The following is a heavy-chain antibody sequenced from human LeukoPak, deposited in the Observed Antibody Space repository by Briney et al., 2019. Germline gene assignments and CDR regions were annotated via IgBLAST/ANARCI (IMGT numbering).Heavy chain of an antibody. Sequence: SETLSLTCAVDGGSFSGYYWSWIRQPPGKGLEWIGEINHSGSTNYNPSLKSRVTISVDTSKNQFSLKLSSVTAADTAVYYCARRSSSWYQVIDYWGQGTLVTVSS. J-gene: IGHJ4*02. CDR3: ARRSSSWYQVIDY. CDR2: INHSGST. V-gene: IGHV4-34*01. CDR1: GGSFSGYY. D-gene: IGHD6-13*01.